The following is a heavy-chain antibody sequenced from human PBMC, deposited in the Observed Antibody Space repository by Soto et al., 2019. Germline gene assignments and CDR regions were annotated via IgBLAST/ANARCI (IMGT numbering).Heavy chain of an antibody. J-gene: IGHJ6*02. Sequence: QVQLQESGPGLVKPSQTLSLTCTVSGGSISSGDYYWSWIRQPPGKGLEWIGYIYYSGSTYYNPSLKSRVTISVDTSQNQFSLKLSSVTAADTAGYYCAREVLGYCSGGSCYPRAYYYYGMDVWGQGTTVTVSS. CDR1: GGSISSGDYY. CDR2: IYYSGST. V-gene: IGHV4-30-4*01. CDR3: AREVLGYCSGGSCYPRAYYYYGMDV. D-gene: IGHD2-15*01.